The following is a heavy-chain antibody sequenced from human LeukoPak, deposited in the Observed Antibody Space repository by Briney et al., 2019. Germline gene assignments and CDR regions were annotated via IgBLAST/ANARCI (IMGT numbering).Heavy chain of an antibody. V-gene: IGHV4-31*03. Sequence: SQTLSLTCTVSGGSISSGGYYWSWIRQHPGKRLEWIGYIYYSGSTYYNPSLKSRVTISVDTSKNQFSLKLSSVTAADTAVYYCARTQVVVPLQNWFDPWGQGTLVTVSS. CDR3: ARTQVVVPLQNWFDP. CDR1: GGSISSGGYY. D-gene: IGHD3-22*01. J-gene: IGHJ5*02. CDR2: IYYSGST.